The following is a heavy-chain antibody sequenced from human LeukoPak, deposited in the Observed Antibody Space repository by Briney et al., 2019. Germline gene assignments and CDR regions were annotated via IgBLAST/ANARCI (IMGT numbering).Heavy chain of an antibody. CDR2: IYPGDSDA. V-gene: IGHV5-51*01. Sequence: GESLKISCKGSGYIFNTYWIGWVRQMPGKGLEWMGIIYPGDSDARYSPSFEGQVTFSVDKSISTAYLQWSSLKASDTAMYYCARRASGKYSRLYYYYYMDVWGKGTTVTVSS. J-gene: IGHJ6*03. CDR3: ARRASGKYSRLYYYYYMDV. D-gene: IGHD3-10*01. CDR1: GYIFNTYW.